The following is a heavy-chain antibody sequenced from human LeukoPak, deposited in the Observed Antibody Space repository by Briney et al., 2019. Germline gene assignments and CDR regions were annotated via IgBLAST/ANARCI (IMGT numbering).Heavy chain of an antibody. CDR1: GGSISSYY. J-gene: IGHJ4*01. D-gene: IGHD3-10*02. Sequence: SETLSLTCSVSGGSISSYYWTWIRQCPGKGLECVGSMFYSGSVHYNPSLKSRLTISVDTSKNHFSLKMTSVTAADTAVYFCATLLAVRGVLSLDNWGHGTLITVSS. CDR2: MFYSGSV. CDR3: ATLLAVRGVLSLDN. V-gene: IGHV4-59*13.